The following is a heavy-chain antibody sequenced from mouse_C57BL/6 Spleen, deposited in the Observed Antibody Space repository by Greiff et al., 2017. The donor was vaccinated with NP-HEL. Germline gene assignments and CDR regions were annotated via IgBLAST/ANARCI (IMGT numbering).Heavy chain of an antibody. D-gene: IGHD1-1*01. Sequence: EVMLVESGGDLVKPGGSLKLSCAASGFTFSSYGMSWVRQTPDKRLEWVATISSGGSYTYYPDSVKGRFTISRDNAKNTLYLQMSSLKSEDTAMYYCARDGSSYVRGYFDVWGTGTTVTVSS. J-gene: IGHJ1*03. CDR2: ISSGGSYT. CDR3: ARDGSSYVRGYFDV. CDR1: GFTFSSYG. V-gene: IGHV5-6*01.